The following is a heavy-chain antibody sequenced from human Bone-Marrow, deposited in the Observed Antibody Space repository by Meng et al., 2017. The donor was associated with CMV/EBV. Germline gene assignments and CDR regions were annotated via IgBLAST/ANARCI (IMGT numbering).Heavy chain of an antibody. Sequence: ASVKVSCKASGYTFTSYYMHWVRQAPGQGLEWMGIINPSGGSTSYAQKFQGRVTMTRDTSTSTVYMELSSLRTDDTAVYYCARESPMGLWFGEDWARAFAMDVWGQGTTVTVSS. CDR1: GYTFTSYY. CDR3: ARESPMGLWFGEDWARAFAMDV. J-gene: IGHJ6*02. CDR2: INPSGGST. V-gene: IGHV1-46*01. D-gene: IGHD3-10*01.